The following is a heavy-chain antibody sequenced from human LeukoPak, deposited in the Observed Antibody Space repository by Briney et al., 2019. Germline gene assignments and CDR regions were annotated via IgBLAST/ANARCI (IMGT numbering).Heavy chain of an antibody. CDR1: GFTFSGYW. Sequence: GGSLRLSCAASGFTFSGYWMSWVRQAPGKGLEWVANIKQDGSEKYYVDSAKGRFTISRDNAKNSLYLQMNSLRAEHTAVYFFARDNWPLIDYWGQGTLVTVSS. CDR2: IKQDGSEK. D-gene: IGHD1-20*01. J-gene: IGHJ4*02. CDR3: ARDNWPLIDY. V-gene: IGHV3-7*01.